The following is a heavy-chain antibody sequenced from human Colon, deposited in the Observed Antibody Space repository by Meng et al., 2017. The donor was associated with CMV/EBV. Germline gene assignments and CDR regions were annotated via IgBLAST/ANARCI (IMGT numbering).Heavy chain of an antibody. J-gene: IGHJ4*02. CDR2: MSNDGTKK. D-gene: IGHD3-3*01. Sequence: GESLKISCEVSGFSILSNEMFWVRQAPGKGLEWVALMSNDGTKKPYAEAVKGRFRIIRDNPKNTLFLQMSSLRHEGSAVYYCARESAAGFGGLNSALDSWGQGTLVTVSS. CDR3: ARESAAGFGGLNSALDS. CDR1: GFSILSNE. V-gene: IGHV3-30-3*01.